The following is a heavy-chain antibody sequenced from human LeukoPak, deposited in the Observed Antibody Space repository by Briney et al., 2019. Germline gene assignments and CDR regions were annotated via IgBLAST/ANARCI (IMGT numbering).Heavy chain of an antibody. J-gene: IGHJ6*03. CDR2: IYYNGKT. D-gene: IGHD3-22*01. Sequence: PSETLSLTCTVSGGSISNNDYYWGWIRQPPGKGLEWIGSIYYNGKTFYTPSLKSRVTISVDTSKNEFSLRLSSVTAADTAVFYCARLTSGFLNYYYYYMDVWGKGATVTVSS. V-gene: IGHV4-39*01. CDR3: ARLTSGFLNYYYYYMDV. CDR1: GGSISNNDYY.